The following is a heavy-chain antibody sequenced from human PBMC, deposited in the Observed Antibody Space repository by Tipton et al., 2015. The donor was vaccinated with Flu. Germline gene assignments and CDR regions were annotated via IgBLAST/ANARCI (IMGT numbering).Heavy chain of an antibody. CDR3: ARLTPGESLRYFAWFPLSGRLY. CDR1: GYSFTSYW. CDR2: IYPGDSDT. J-gene: IGHJ4*02. V-gene: IGHV5-51*01. D-gene: IGHD3-9*01. Sequence: QLVQSGAEVKKPGESLKISCKGSGYSFTSYWIGWVRQMPGKGLEWMGIIYPGDSDTRYSPSFQGQVTISADKSISTAYLQWSSLKASDPAMYYCARLTPGESLRYFAWFPLSGRLYWGQGTLVTVSS.